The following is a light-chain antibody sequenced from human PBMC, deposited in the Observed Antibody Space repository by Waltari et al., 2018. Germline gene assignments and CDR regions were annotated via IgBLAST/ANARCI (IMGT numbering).Light chain of an antibody. CDR2: EVS. V-gene: IGLV2-14*01. Sequence: QSALTQPASVSGSPGHSITISCTGTSSDVGAYDYVSWYQQYPGKAPKLMIFEVSNRPSGASIRFSGFKSGNTASLTISGLLPEDEADYYCSSFTTSSTQVFGTGTKVTVL. CDR1: SSDVGAYDY. J-gene: IGLJ1*01. CDR3: SSFTTSSTQV.